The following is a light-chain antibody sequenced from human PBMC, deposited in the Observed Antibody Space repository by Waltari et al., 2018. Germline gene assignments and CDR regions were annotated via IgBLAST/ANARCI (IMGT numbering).Light chain of an antibody. J-gene: IGKJ1*01. V-gene: IGKV2-40*01. CDR2: GGS. CDR1: QSLLYSNGNTY. Sequence: DIVMTQTPLSLPITPGELASISCRSSQSLLYSNGNTYLYWYLQKPGQSPQLLIYGGSNRASGVPDRFSGSGSGTDFTLKISKVEAEDVGVYYCIQSIAFPWTFGQGTMVEIK. CDR3: IQSIAFPWT.